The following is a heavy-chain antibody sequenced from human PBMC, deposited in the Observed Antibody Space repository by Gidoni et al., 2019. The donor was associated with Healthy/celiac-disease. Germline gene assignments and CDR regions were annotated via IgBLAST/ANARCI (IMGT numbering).Heavy chain of an antibody. CDR3: ARASSSSWWLDV. V-gene: IGHV4-34*01. D-gene: IGHD6-13*01. CDR1: GGSFSGYY. CDR2: INHSGST. Sequence: QVQLQPWGAGLLKPSETLSLTCAVYGGSFSGYYWSWIRQPPGKGLEWIGEINHSGSTNYTPSRKSRVTISVDTSKNQFSLKLSSVTAADTAVYYCARASSSSWWLDVWGKGTTVTVSS. J-gene: IGHJ6*04.